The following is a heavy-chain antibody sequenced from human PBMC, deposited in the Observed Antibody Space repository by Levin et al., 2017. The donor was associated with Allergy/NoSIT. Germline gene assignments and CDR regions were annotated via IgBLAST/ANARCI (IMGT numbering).Heavy chain of an antibody. CDR1: GYSFTSYW. CDR3: ARRGTRDYYYYMDV. V-gene: IGHV5-51*01. J-gene: IGHJ6*03. D-gene: IGHD1-1*01. CDR2: IYPGDSDT. Sequence: PGGSLRLSCQGSGYSFTSYWIGWVRQMPGKGLEWMGIIYPGDSDTRYSPSFQGQVTISAEKSISTSSLQWSSLKASDTAIYYCARRGTRDYYYYMDVWGKGTTVTVSS.